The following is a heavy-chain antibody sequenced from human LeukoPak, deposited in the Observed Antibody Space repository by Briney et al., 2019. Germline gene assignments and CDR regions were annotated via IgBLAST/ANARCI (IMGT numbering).Heavy chain of an antibody. Sequence: GASVKVSCKASGGTFSSYAISWVRQAPGQGLEWMGGTIPIFGTANYAQKFQGRVTITADKSTSTVYMELSSLRSEDTAVYYCARKSVLLWFGELDGGWFDPWGQGTLVTVSS. CDR3: ARKSVLLWFGELDGGWFDP. CDR1: GGTFSSYA. D-gene: IGHD3-10*01. CDR2: TIPIFGTA. J-gene: IGHJ5*02. V-gene: IGHV1-69*06.